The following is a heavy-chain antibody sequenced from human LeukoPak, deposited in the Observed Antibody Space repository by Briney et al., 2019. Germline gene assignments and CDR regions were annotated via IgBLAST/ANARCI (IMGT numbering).Heavy chain of an antibody. Sequence: SETLSLTCTVSGGSISSYYWSWIRQPPGKGLEWIGYIYYSGSTNYNPSLKSRVTISVDTSKNQFSLKLSSVTAADTAVYYCARGGIAAAESIHYYYYMDVWGKGTTVTISS. J-gene: IGHJ6*03. CDR3: ARGGIAAAESIHYYYYMDV. V-gene: IGHV4-59*01. CDR1: GGSISSYY. D-gene: IGHD6-13*01. CDR2: IYYSGST.